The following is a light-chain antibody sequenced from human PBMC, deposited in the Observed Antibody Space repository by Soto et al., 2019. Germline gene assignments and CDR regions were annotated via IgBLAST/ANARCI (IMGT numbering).Light chain of an antibody. CDR2: ENN. CDR3: GTWDSSLSAGV. Sequence: QSALTQPPSVSAAPGQKVTISCSGSSSNIGNNYVSWYQQLPGTAPKLLIYENNKRPSGIPDRFSGSKSGTSATLGITGLQTGDEADYYCGTWDSSLSAGVVGTGTKVTVL. J-gene: IGLJ1*01. CDR1: SSNIGNNY. V-gene: IGLV1-51*02.